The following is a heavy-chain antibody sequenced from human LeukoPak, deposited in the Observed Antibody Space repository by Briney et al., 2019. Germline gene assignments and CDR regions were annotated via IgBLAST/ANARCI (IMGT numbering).Heavy chain of an antibody. Sequence: GGSLRLSCAASGFTFSNYAMSWVRQAPGKGLEWVSSISGNGANTYYADSVKGRFTISRDNSKNTLCLQMNSLRAEDTAVYYCAKEPRGVATIADYWGQGTLVTVSS. CDR3: AKEPRGVATIADY. CDR1: GFTFSNYA. V-gene: IGHV3-23*01. J-gene: IGHJ4*02. D-gene: IGHD5-12*01. CDR2: ISGNGANT.